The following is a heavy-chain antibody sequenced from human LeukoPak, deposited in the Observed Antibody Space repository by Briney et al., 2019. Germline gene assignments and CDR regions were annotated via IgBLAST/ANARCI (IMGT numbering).Heavy chain of an antibody. J-gene: IGHJ4*02. Sequence: GGSLRLSCAVSGFTVSSNYISWVRQAPGKGLEWVSAIGDTTYYADSVEGRFTISRDNSKNTLYLQMNSLRAEDAAIYYCAKAFAFVGANFFDYWGQGTLVTVSS. CDR2: IGDTT. D-gene: IGHD1-26*01. CDR3: AKAFAFVGANFFDY. CDR1: GFTVSSNY. V-gene: IGHV3-53*01.